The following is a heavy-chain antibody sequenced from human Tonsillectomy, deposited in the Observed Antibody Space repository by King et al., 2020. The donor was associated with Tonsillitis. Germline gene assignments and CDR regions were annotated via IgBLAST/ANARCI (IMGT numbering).Heavy chain of an antibody. D-gene: IGHD1-7*01. Sequence: QLVQSGAEVKKPGESLRISCKGSGYSFTSYWMSWVRQTPGKGLEWMGRIDPSDSEINYSPAFQGHVTMSIDKSITTAYLQWNSLKTSDSAMYYCASWNFDRVWGQGTLVTVSS. J-gene: IGHJ4*02. CDR3: ASWNFDRV. CDR1: GYSFTSYW. V-gene: IGHV5-10-1*01. CDR2: IDPSDSEI.